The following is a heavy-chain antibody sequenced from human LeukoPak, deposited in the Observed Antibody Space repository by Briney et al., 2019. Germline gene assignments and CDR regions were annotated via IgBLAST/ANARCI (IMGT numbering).Heavy chain of an antibody. CDR3: AGGAKVGETSALDY. CDR1: GFTFSNYW. CDR2: ISNDASST. Sequence: AGGSLRLSCAASGFTFSNYWMHWVRQAPGKGLVWVSYISNDASSTDSADSVKGRFTISRDNAKNTLYLQMNSLRAEDTAVYYCAGGAKVGETSALDYWGPGTLVTVSS. V-gene: IGHV3-74*01. D-gene: IGHD1-26*01. J-gene: IGHJ4*02.